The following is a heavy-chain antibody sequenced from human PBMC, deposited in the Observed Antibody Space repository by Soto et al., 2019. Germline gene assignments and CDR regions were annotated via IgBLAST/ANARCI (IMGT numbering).Heavy chain of an antibody. CDR3: ARDGLYSYGSHYYYYYMDV. V-gene: IGHV1-46*03. J-gene: IGHJ6*03. D-gene: IGHD5-18*01. Sequence: GASVKVSCKASGYTFTSYYMHWVRQAPGQGLEWMGIINPSGGSTSYAQKFQGRVTMTRDTSTSTVYMELSSLRSEDTAVYYCARDGLYSYGSHYYYYYMDVWGKGTTVTVSS. CDR1: GYTFTSYY. CDR2: INPSGGST.